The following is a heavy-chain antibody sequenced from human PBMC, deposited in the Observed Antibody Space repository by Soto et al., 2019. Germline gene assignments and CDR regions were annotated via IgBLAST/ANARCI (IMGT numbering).Heavy chain of an antibody. CDR2: IYYSGST. V-gene: IGHV4-59*01. J-gene: IGHJ4*02. Sequence: SETLSLTCTVSGGSISSYYWSWIRQPPGKGLEWIGYIYYSGSTNYNPSLKSRVTISVDTSKNQFSLKLSSVTAADTAVYYCARDGDDGVFDYWGQETLVTVSS. CDR1: GGSISSYY. CDR3: ARDGDDGVFDY. D-gene: IGHD4-17*01.